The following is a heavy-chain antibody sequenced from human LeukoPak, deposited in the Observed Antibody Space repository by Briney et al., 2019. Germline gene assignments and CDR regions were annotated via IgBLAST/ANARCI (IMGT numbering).Heavy chain of an antibody. D-gene: IGHD2/OR15-2a*01. J-gene: IGHJ4*02. CDR1: GYTFTGYY. CDR2: INPNSGVT. V-gene: IGHV1-2*02. Sequence: ASVKVSCKSSGYTFTGYYMHWVRQAPGQGLEWMGWINPNSGVTDFAQKFQGRVTMTRDTSISTAYMELSRLTSDDTAVYYRARDFQTEAPDYWGQGTLVTVSS. CDR3: ARDFQTEAPDY.